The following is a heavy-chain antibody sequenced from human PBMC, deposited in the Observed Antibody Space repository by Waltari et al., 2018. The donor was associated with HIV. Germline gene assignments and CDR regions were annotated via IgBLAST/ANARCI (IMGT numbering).Heavy chain of an antibody. V-gene: IGHV3-33*01. CDR1: GFEFNTYN. J-gene: IGHJ3*01. CDR3: ARGTGPLSPLDL. Sequence: QEKLVESGGAVVQPGGSLRLSCVASGFEFNTYNVHWVGQAPGKGLEWMAVVWFDENNKNYAESLKGRLAISRNNAKKTLYLQMNRLRVDDTAVYYCARGTGPLSPLDLWGQGTSVTVSS. CDR2: VWFDENNK.